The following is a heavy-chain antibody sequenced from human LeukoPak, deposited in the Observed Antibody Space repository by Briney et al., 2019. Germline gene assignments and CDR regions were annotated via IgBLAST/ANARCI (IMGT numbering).Heavy chain of an antibody. CDR1: GGSISSSNW. V-gene: IGHV4-4*02. J-gene: IGHJ6*02. Sequence: SETLSLTCAVSGGSISSSNWWSWVRQPPGKGLEWIGETNHSGSTNYNPSLKSRVTISVDTSKNQFSLKLSSVTAADTAVYYCARGLYCSSTSCYWNYYYYYYGMDVWGQGTTVTVS. CDR3: ARGLYCSSTSCYWNYYYYYYGMDV. D-gene: IGHD2-2*01. CDR2: TNHSGST.